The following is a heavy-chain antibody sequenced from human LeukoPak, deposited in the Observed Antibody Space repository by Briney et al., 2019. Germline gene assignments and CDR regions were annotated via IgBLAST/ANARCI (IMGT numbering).Heavy chain of an antibody. CDR3: ARRTTGGAFDI. Sequence: SETLSLTCAVYGGSFSGYYWSWIRQPPGKGLEWIGEINHSGSTNYNPSLKSRVTISVDTSKNQFSLKLNSVTAADTAVYYCARRTTGGAFDIWGQGRMVTVSS. D-gene: IGHD1-1*01. V-gene: IGHV4-34*01. J-gene: IGHJ3*02. CDR2: INHSGST. CDR1: GGSFSGYY.